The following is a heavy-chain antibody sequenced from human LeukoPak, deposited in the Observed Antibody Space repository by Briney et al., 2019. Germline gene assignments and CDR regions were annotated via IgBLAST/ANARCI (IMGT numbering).Heavy chain of an antibody. D-gene: IGHD6-13*01. Sequence: SGGSLRLSCAASGFTFSSYIMNWVRQAPGKGLEWVSSISSSSSYIYYADSVKGRFTISRDNAKNSLYLQMNSLRAEDTAVYYCARSNRIAAAGSRLPLSYWGQGTLVTVSS. J-gene: IGHJ4*02. CDR2: ISSSSSYI. V-gene: IGHV3-21*01. CDR3: ARSNRIAAAGSRLPLSY. CDR1: GFTFSSYI.